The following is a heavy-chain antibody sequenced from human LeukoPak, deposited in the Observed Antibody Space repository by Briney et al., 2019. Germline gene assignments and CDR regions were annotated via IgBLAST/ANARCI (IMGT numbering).Heavy chain of an antibody. CDR1: GGSISSYY. CDR2: IFYVGST. V-gene: IGHV4-59*01. J-gene: IGHJ6*03. CDR3: ARTTEAHSWRTRYYDYYMDV. Sequence: SETLSLTCILSGGSISSYYWGWIWHPPGRGREWIGYIFYVGSTNYNASLKSRVTISVDTSKNQFSLKLSTVTAADTAVYYCARTTEAHSWRTRYYDYYMDVWGKGTTVTVSS. D-gene: IGHD6-13*01.